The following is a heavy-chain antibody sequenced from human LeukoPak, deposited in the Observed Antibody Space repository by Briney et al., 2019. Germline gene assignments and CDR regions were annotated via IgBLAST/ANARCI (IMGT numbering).Heavy chain of an antibody. CDR2: ISGGGDGA. Sequence: GRSLRLSCAASGFSFSTCAMNWVRQAPGKGLEWVSTISGGGDGALYADSVKGRFTISRDNSKNTLYPQMNSLRDDDTAVYYCVRGVGVSRFNYFDPWGQGTLVTVSP. V-gene: IGHV3-23*01. CDR3: VRGVGVSRFNYFDP. J-gene: IGHJ5*02. D-gene: IGHD5-24*01. CDR1: GFSFSTCA.